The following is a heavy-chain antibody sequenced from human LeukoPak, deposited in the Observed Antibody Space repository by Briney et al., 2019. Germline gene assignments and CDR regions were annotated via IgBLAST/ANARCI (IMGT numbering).Heavy chain of an antibody. CDR3: ARDQQQSIAAAGTVDY. Sequence: SETLSLTCTVSGGSISSYYWSWIRQPPGKGLEGIGGIYHSGSTYYNPSLKSRVTISVDTSKNHFYLKLSSVTAADTAVYYCARDQQQSIAAAGTVDYWGQGTLATVSS. V-gene: IGHV4-59*12. D-gene: IGHD6-13*01. CDR2: IYHSGST. J-gene: IGHJ4*02. CDR1: GGSISSYY.